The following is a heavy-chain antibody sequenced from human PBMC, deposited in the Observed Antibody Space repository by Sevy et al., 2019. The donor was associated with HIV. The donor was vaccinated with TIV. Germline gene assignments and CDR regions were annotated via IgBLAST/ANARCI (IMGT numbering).Heavy chain of an antibody. J-gene: IGHJ4*02. CDR2: ISSSSSYI. V-gene: IGHV3-21*01. D-gene: IGHD3-10*01. CDR1: GFTFSSYS. Sequence: GGSLRLSCAASGFTFSSYSMNWVRQAPGKGLEWVSSISSSSSYIYYADSVKGRFTISRDNAKNSLYLQMNSLRAEDTAVYYCARELISPYGSGSYYRAYDYWGQGTLVTVSS. CDR3: ARELISPYGSGSYYRAYDY.